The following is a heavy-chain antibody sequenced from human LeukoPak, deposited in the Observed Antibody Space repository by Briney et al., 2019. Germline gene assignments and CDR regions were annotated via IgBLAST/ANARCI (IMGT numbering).Heavy chain of an antibody. J-gene: IGHJ4*02. D-gene: IGHD6-13*01. CDR2: INHSGST. CDR3: ARGSRTYYFDY. V-gene: IGHV4-34*01. CDR1: GGSFSGYY. Sequence: PSETLSLTCAVYGGSFSGYYWSWIRQPPGKGLEWIGEINHSGSTNYNPSLKSRVTISVDTSKNQFSLKLSSVTAADTAVYYCARGSRTYYFDYWGQGTLDTVSS.